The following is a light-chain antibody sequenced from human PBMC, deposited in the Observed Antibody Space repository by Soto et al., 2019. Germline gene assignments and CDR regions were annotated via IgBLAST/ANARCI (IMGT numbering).Light chain of an antibody. Sequence: DIQMTQSPSSLSASVGDRVTITCRASQTTSTYLNWYQQKPGKGPKLLIYGASSLQSGVPSRFSGSGSGTDFTLTISSLQPEDFATYFCQQSYSSPLYTFGQGTKLEI. CDR2: GAS. CDR3: QQSYSSPLYT. J-gene: IGKJ2*01. CDR1: QTTSTY. V-gene: IGKV1-39*01.